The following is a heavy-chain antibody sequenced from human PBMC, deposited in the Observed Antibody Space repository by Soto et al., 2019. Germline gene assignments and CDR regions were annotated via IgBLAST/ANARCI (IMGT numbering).Heavy chain of an antibody. CDR1: GFSLSTSGMC. CDR3: ARLRGEQQLFRAGPRGYYYYGMDL. D-gene: IGHD6-13*01. J-gene: IGHJ6*01. V-gene: IGHV2-70*01. CDR2: IDWDDDK. Sequence: SGPTLVNPTQTLTLTCTFSGFSLSTSGMCVSWIRQPPGKALEWLALIDWDDDKYYSTSLKTRLTISKDTSKNQVVLTMTNMDPVDTATYYCARLRGEQQLFRAGPRGYYYYGMDLWGQGIRVTVS.